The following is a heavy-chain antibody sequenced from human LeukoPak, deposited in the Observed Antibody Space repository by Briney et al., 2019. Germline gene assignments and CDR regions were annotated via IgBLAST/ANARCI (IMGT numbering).Heavy chain of an antibody. J-gene: IGHJ4*02. D-gene: IGHD6-19*01. CDR1: GFTFSSYW. Sequence: PGGSLRLSCAASGFTFSSYWMHWVRQAPGTGLEWVAIVSYDGSTKYYAASVEGRFTISRDNSKNTLYLQMNSLRPEDTAVYYCATEIAVGLRYFDYWGQGTLVTVSS. V-gene: IGHV3-30-3*01. CDR2: VSYDGSTK. CDR3: ATEIAVGLRYFDY.